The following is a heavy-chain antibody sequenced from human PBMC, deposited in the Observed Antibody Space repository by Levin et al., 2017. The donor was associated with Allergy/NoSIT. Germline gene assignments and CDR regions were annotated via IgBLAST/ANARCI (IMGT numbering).Heavy chain of an antibody. D-gene: IGHD2-8*02. CDR1: GFNFADYP. CDR3: TRDSLACTGTMCPYYYYGMDV. Sequence: GESLKISCTSSGFNFADYPLSWVRQAPGKGLEWISFIRTKSYGGTTEYAASVKGRFIMSRDDSRGIAYLQMNRLKTEDTALYYCTRDSLACTGTMCPYYYYGMDVWGQGTTVTVSS. V-gene: IGHV3-49*04. J-gene: IGHJ6*02. CDR2: IRTKSYGGTT.